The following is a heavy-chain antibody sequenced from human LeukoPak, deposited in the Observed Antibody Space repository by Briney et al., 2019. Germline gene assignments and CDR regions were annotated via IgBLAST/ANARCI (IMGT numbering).Heavy chain of an antibody. J-gene: IGHJ6*03. Sequence: ASVKVSCKASGSTFTSYYMHWVRQAPGQGLEWMGIINPSGGSTSYAQKLQGRVTMTTDTSTSTAYMELRSLRSDDTAVYYCARAGRRGGYGSYYYYYMDVWGKGTTVTVSS. D-gene: IGHD5-12*01. CDR2: INPSGGST. CDR1: GSTFTSYY. CDR3: ARAGRRGGYGSYYYYYMDV. V-gene: IGHV1-46*01.